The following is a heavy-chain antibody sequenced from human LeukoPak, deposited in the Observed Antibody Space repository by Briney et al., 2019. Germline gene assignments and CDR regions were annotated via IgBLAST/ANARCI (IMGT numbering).Heavy chain of an antibody. CDR2: INPNSGGT. Sequence: ASVKVSCKASGYTFTGYYMHWVRQAPGQGLEWMGWINPNSGGTIYAQKFQGRVTMTEDASTDTAYMELSSLRSEDTAVYYCATAPFGSGSYYRFGSPNYGMDVWGQGTTVTVSS. CDR3: ATAPFGSGSYYRFGSPNYGMDV. CDR1: GYTFTGYY. J-gene: IGHJ6*02. D-gene: IGHD1-26*01. V-gene: IGHV1-2*02.